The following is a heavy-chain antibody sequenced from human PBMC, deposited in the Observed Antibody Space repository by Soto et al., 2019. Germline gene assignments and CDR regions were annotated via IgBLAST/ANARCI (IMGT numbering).Heavy chain of an antibody. CDR2: IYYSGST. Sequence: QVQLQESGPGLVKPSQTLSLTCTVSGGAISSGDYYWSWIRQPPGKGLEWIGYIYYSGSTYYNPSLKSRVTISVDTSKNQCALKLRSVTAADTAGDYCAIYGGNSVYVDYGGQGTLVTVSS. CDR3: AIYGGNSVYVDY. D-gene: IGHD4-17*01. J-gene: IGHJ4*02. CDR1: GGAISSGDYY. V-gene: IGHV4-30-4*01.